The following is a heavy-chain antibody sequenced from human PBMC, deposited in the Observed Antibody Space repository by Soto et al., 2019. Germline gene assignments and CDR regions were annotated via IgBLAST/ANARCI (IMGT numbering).Heavy chain of an antibody. CDR3: TRHEDEILPFDH. CDR2: IRSKANDYAT. J-gene: IGHJ4*02. Sequence: GSLRLSCAASGFNFSNSAMYWVRQASGKGLEWVGRIRSKANDYATVYAASVKGRFTVSRDDSSNTAYLQMYSLKTEDTAVYYCTRHEDEILPFDHWGQGTRVTVSS. D-gene: IGHD2-21*02. V-gene: IGHV3-73*01. CDR1: GFNFSNSA.